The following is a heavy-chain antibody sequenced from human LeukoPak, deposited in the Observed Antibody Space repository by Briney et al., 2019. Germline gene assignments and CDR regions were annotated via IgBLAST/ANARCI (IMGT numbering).Heavy chain of an antibody. CDR3: APQTMILVL. J-gene: IGHJ4*02. Sequence: HPGGSLRLPCVASGFTFNTHWVSWVRQAPGKGLEWVANIKEDGSKTDYVDSVKGRFTISRDNAKNSVFLQMNSLRAEDTAVYYCAPQTMILVLGGQGTLVTVSS. V-gene: IGHV3-7*01. CDR1: GFTFNTHW. CDR2: IKEDGSKT. D-gene: IGHD3-22*01.